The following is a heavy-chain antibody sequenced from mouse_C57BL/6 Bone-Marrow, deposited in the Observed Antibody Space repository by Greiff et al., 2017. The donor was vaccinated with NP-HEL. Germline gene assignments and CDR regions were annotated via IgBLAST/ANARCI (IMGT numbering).Heavy chain of an antibody. CDR3: ARWDGYYDY. J-gene: IGHJ2*01. V-gene: IGHV1-55*01. CDR1: GYTFTSYW. Sequence: QVHVKQPGAELVKPGASVKMSCKASGYTFTSYWITWVKQRPGQGLEWIGDIYPGSGSTNYNEKFKSKATLTVDTSSSTAYMQLSSLTSEDSAVYYCARWDGYYDYWGQGTTLTVSS. CDR2: IYPGSGST. D-gene: IGHD2-3*01.